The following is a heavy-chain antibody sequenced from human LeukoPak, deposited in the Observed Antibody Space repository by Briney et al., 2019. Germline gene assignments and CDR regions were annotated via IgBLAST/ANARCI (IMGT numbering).Heavy chain of an antibody. D-gene: IGHD3-22*01. CDR3: AKGKRASYYDSSGPAPVDY. V-gene: IGHV3-30*18. Sequence: GGSLRLSCAASGFTFSSYGMHWVRQAPGKGLEWVAVISYDGSNKYYADSVKGRFTISRDNSKNTLYLQMNSLRAEDTAVYYCAKGKRASYYDSSGPAPVDYWGQGTLVTVSS. CDR1: GFTFSSYG. J-gene: IGHJ4*02. CDR2: ISYDGSNK.